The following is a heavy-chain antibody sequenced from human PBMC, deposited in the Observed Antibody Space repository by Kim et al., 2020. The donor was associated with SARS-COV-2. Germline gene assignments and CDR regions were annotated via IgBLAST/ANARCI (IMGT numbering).Heavy chain of an antibody. J-gene: IGHJ4*02. Sequence: SQTLSLTCAVSGDSVSTNSAAWYWIRQSPSRGLECLGRTYYRSKWYAGYVESVKSRIIISPDTSKNQFSLQLNSVTPEDTAIYYCAREVYDGTSRYLDYWGQGTLVTVSS. CDR2: TYYRSKWYA. CDR1: GDSVSTNSAA. D-gene: IGHD5-12*01. CDR3: AREVYDGTSRYLDY. V-gene: IGHV6-1*01.